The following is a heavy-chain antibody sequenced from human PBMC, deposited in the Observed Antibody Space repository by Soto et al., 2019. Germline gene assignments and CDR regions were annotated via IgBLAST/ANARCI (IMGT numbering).Heavy chain of an antibody. CDR2: IYYSGST. CDR3: ARAFRGSDY. D-gene: IGHD2-15*01. CDR1: GGSISGYY. J-gene: IGHJ4*02. Sequence: QVQLQESGPGLVKTSETLSLSCTVSGGSISGYYWTWIRQPPGKGLEWIGYIYYSGSTNYNPSLKSRVTISVDTSKNQFSLKLRSVTAADTAVYYCARAFRGSDYWGQGTLVTVSS. V-gene: IGHV4-59*01.